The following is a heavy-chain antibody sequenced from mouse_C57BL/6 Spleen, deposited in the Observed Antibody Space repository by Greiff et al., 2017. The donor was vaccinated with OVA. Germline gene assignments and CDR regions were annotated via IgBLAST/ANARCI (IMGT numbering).Heavy chain of an antibody. J-gene: IGHJ4*01. Sequence: QVQLQQSGAELVKPGASVKISFKASGYAFSSYWMNWVKQRPGKGLEWIGQIYPGDGDTNYNGKFKGKATLPADKSSSTAYLQLSSLTSEDSAVYFCARSGGHYAMDYWGQGTSVTVSS. CDR3: ARSGGHYAMDY. CDR2: IYPGDGDT. CDR1: GYAFSSYW. V-gene: IGHV1-80*01. D-gene: IGHD3-1*01.